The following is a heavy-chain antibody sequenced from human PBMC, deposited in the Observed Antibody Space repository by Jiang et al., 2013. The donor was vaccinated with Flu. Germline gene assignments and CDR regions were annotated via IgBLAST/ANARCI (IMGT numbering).Heavy chain of an antibody. D-gene: IGHD3-10*01. CDR3: AISYYYGSGVLNYNYFDY. J-gene: IGHJ4*02. V-gene: IGHV4-39*01. Sequence: LLKPSETLSLTCTVSGGSISSSSYYWGWIRQPPGKGLEWIGSIYYSGSTYYNPSLKSRVTISVDTSKNQFSLKLSSVTAADTAVYYCAISYYYGSGVLNYNYFDYWGQGTLVTVSS. CDR1: GGSISSSSYY. CDR2: IYYSGST.